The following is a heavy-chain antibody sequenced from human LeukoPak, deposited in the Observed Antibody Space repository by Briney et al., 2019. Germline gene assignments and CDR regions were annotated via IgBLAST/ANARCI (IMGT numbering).Heavy chain of an antibody. D-gene: IGHD6-19*01. CDR1: GFTFSSYD. Sequence: GGSLRLSCAASGFTFSSYDMHWVRQAPGKGLEYVSTISSNGGKTNYANSVKGRFTISRDNSKNMLYLQMGSLRADDVAVYYCARAKAVAGTGGDNWFDPWGQGTLVTVSS. J-gene: IGHJ5*02. V-gene: IGHV3-64*01. CDR2: ISSNGGKT. CDR3: ARAKAVAGTGGDNWFDP.